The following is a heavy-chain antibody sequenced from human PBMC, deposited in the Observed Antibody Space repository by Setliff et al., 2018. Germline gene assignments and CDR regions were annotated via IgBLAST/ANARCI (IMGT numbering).Heavy chain of an antibody. CDR3: AKVLDTTGYYYFDF. V-gene: IGHV3-30*04. CDR1: GFLYSNNP. J-gene: IGHJ4*02. CDR2: ISWDGTKT. Sequence: PGGSLRLSCAASGFLYSNNPFHWVRQAPGKGLEWVALISWDGTKTSYADSVRGRFTISRDGSKSTLYLDMSRLRSEDTAVYYCAKVLDTTGYYYFDFWGQGTLVTVSS. D-gene: IGHD3-22*01.